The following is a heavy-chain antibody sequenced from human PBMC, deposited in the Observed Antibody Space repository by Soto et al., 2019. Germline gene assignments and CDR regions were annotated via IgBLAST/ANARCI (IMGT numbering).Heavy chain of an antibody. J-gene: IGHJ3*02. CDR3: AREVVVVAAIDDAFDI. CDR2: ISAYNGNT. Sequence: VASVKVSCKASGHTFTSYGISWVRQAPGQGLEWMGWISAYNGNTNYAQKLQGRVTMTTDTSTSTAYMELRSLRSDDTAVYYCAREVVVVAAIDDAFDIWGQGTMVTVSS. CDR1: GHTFTSYG. D-gene: IGHD2-15*01. V-gene: IGHV1-18*01.